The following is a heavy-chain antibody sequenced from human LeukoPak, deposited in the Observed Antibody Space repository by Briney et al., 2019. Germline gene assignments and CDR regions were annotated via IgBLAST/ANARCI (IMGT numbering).Heavy chain of an antibody. J-gene: IGHJ4*02. CDR2: IYSDNT. CDR1: GFTVSSNS. V-gene: IGHV3-53*01. D-gene: IGHD6-19*01. Sequence: GGSLRLSCTVSGFTVSSNSMSWVRQAPGKGLEWVSFIYSDNTHYSDSVKGRFTISRDNAKNSLYLQMNSLRAEDTAVYYCARDGYSSGYTGSHLDYWGQGTLVTVSS. CDR3: ARDGYSSGYTGSHLDY.